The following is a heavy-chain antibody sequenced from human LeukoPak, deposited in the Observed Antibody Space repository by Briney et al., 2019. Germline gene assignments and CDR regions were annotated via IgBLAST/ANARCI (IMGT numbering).Heavy chain of an antibody. CDR1: GFTFRNYA. CDR2: ISGSGGTT. Sequence: GGSLRLSCAASGFTFRNYAMSWVRQPPGKGLEWVSSISGSGGTTYYADSVKGRFTISRDNSKNTLYLQMNSLRAEDTAVYYCTIPDCSTTTCYFTGHEMDVWGQGTTVTVS. J-gene: IGHJ6*02. D-gene: IGHD2-2*01. V-gene: IGHV3-23*01. CDR3: TIPDCSTTTCYFTGHEMDV.